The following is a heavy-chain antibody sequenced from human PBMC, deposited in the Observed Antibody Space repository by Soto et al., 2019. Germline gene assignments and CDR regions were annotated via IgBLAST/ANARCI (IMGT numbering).Heavy chain of an antibody. CDR3: APHVSCSGGSCQYDAFAI. D-gene: IGHD2-15*01. Sequence: EVQVLESGGGLVQPGGSLRLSCEGSGFTVSSHAMTWIRQAPGKGPEWVSTITADGGTYYADSVKGRFAMSRDTSENTLYVRMNSRGAEDTAAYYCAPHVSCSGGSCQYDAFAIRGQGTMVTVSS. J-gene: IGHJ3*02. CDR2: ITADGGT. CDR1: GFTVSSHA. V-gene: IGHV3-23*01.